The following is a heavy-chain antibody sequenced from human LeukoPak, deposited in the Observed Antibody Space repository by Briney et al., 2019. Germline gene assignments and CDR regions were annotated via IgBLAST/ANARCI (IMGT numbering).Heavy chain of an antibody. CDR1: GFTFSSYW. D-gene: IGHD3-22*01. V-gene: IGHV3-7*01. Sequence: QTGGSLRLSCAASGFTFSSYWMSWVRQAPGKGLEWVANIKQDGSEKYYVDSVKGRFTISRDNAKNSLYLQMNSLRAEDTAVYYCATSSQYYYDSSGYYFLCWGQGTLVTVSS. J-gene: IGHJ4*02. CDR2: IKQDGSEK. CDR3: ATSSQYYYDSSGYYFLC.